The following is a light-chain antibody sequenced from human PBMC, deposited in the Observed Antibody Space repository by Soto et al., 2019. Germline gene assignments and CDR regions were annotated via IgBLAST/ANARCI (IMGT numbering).Light chain of an antibody. CDR2: GAS. CDR1: QTVSAGY. V-gene: IGKV3-20*01. Sequence: VLTQSPSTLSLSPGERATLSCRASQTVSAGYLAWYQQKPGQAPRLLIFGASSRATGIPDRFSGTGSGTDFTLTISRLEPEYFAVYYCHQYGSSPPTFGGGTKVEIK. CDR3: HQYGSSPPT. J-gene: IGKJ4*01.